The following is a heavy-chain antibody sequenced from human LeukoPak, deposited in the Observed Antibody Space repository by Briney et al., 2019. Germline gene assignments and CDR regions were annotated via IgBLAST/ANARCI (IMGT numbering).Heavy chain of an antibody. V-gene: IGHV4-59*08. J-gene: IGHJ6*02. CDR1: GGSISSYY. D-gene: IGHD2-15*01. CDR3: ARGSDCSGGSCYSVLRAYYYYGMDV. CDR2: IYYSGST. Sequence: SETLSLTCTVSGGSISSYYWSWIRQPPGKGLEWIGYIYYSGSTNYNPSLKSRVTISVDTSKNQFSLKLSSVTAADTAVYYCARGSDCSGGSCYSVLRAYYYYGMDVWGQGTTVTVSS.